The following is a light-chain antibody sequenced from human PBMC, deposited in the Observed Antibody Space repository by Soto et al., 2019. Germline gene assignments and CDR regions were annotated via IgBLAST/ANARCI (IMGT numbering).Light chain of an antibody. CDR1: SSDVGGYNY. V-gene: IGLV2-14*01. CDR3: SSYTSSSIS. Sequence: QSALTQPASVSGSPGQSITISCTGTSSDVGGYNYVSWYQQHPGKAPKLMIYDVSNRPSGVSNRFSGSKSGNTASQTISGLQAEDEADYYCSSYTSSSISFGGGTKLTVL. J-gene: IGLJ2*01. CDR2: DVS.